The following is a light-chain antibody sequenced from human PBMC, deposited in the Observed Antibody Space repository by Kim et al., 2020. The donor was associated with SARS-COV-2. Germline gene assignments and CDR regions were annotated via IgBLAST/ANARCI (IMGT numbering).Light chain of an antibody. J-gene: IGKJ1*01. CDR2: GAS. CDR3: QQYNDWPPWT. V-gene: IGKV3-15*01. Sequence: EIVMTQSPATVSVSPGERATLSCRASQSVSNNLAWYQQKPGQAPRLLIYGASTRATGIPARFSGSGSGTEFTLTISSLQSEDFAVYYCQQYNDWPPWTFGQGTKVDIK. CDR1: QSVSNN.